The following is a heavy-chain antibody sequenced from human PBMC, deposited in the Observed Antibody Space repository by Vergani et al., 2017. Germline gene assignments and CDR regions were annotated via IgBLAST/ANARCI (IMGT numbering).Heavy chain of an antibody. CDR1: GFSLSTSGMC. Sequence: QVTLRESGPALVKPTQTLTLTCTFSGFSLSTSGMCVSWIRQPPGKALEWLARIDWDDDKYYSTSLKTRLTISKDTSKNQVVLTMTNMDPVDTATYYCARIGYYYGSGSYYNVGAFDIWGQGTMVTVPS. CDR2: IDWDDDK. D-gene: IGHD3-10*01. V-gene: IGHV2-70*15. J-gene: IGHJ3*02. CDR3: ARIGYYYGSGSYYNVGAFDI.